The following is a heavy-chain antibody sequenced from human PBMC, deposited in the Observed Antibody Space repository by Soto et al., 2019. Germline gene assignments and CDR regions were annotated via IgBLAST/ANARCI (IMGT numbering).Heavy chain of an antibody. Sequence: LRLSCAASGFTFSSYSMNWVRQAPGKGLEWVSSISSSSSYIYYADSVKGRFTISRDNAKNSLYLQMNSLRAEDTAVYYCAREGQQLGQEGAFDIWGQGTMVTVS. CDR1: GFTFSSYS. CDR2: ISSSSSYI. V-gene: IGHV3-21*01. D-gene: IGHD6-13*01. CDR3: AREGQQLGQEGAFDI. J-gene: IGHJ3*02.